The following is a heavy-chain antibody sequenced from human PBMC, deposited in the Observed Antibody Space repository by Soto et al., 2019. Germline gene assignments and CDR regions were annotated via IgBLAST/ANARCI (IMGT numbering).Heavy chain of an antibody. CDR3: ASSTAGTENWYFDL. CDR1: GDSVSSNSAA. Sequence: SQTLSLTCAISGDSVSSNSAAWNWIRQSPSRGLEWLGRTYYRSKWYNDYAVSVKSRITINPDTSKNQFSLQLNSVTPEDSAVYYCASSTAGTENWYFDLWGRDTLVTVSS. CDR2: TYYRSKWYN. J-gene: IGHJ2*01. D-gene: IGHD6-19*01. V-gene: IGHV6-1*01.